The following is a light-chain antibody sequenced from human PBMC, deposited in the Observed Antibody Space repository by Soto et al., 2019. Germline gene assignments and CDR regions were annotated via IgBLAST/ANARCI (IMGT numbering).Light chain of an antibody. CDR1: SSDIGPFNY. V-gene: IGLV2-14*01. J-gene: IGLJ3*02. Sequence: QSALTQPASVSGSPGQSITISCTGTSSDIGPFNYVSWYQQHPGKAPKLIIYEVTNRPSGVSNRFSGSKSGNTASLTISGLQAEDEADYHCCSYTSASTVVFGGGTKVTVL. CDR3: CSYTSASTVV. CDR2: EVT.